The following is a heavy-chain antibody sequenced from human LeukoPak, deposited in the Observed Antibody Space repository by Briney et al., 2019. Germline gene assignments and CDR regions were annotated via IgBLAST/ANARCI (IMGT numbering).Heavy chain of an antibody. D-gene: IGHD6-13*01. CDR3: ARLLGSSWYYFDY. J-gene: IGHJ4*02. CDR2: IYYSGST. CDR1: GGSISSYY. V-gene: IGHV4-59*08. Sequence: PSETLSLTCTVSGGSISSYYWSWIRQPPGKGLEWIGYIYYSGSTNYNPSLKSRVTISVDTSKNQFSLKLSSVTAADTAVYYCARLLGSSWYYFDYWSQGTLVTVSS.